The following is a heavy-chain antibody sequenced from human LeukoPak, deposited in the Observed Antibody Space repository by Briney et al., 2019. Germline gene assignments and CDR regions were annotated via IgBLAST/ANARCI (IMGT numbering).Heavy chain of an antibody. CDR1: GYTFTSYA. V-gene: IGHV7-4-1*02. D-gene: IGHD3-22*01. CDR2: INTNTGNP. CDR3: ARDSQPGPSSGHPLDY. Sequence: GASVKVSCKASGYTFTSYAMNWVRQAPGQGLEWMGWINTNTGNPTYAQGFTGRFVFSLDTSVSTAYLQISSLKAEDTAVYYCARDSQPGPSSGHPLDYWGQGTLVTVSS. J-gene: IGHJ4*02.